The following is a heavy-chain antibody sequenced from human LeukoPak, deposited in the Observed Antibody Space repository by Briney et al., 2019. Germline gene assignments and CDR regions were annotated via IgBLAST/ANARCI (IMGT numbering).Heavy chain of an antibody. CDR2: INHSGST. CDR1: GGSFSGYY. Sequence: PSETLSLTCAVYGGSFSGYYWSWIRQPPGKGLEWIGEINHSGSTNYNPSLKSRVTISVDTSKNQFSLKLGSVTAADTAVYYCARGVRYGSGSYRAKNWFDPWGQGTLVTVSS. CDR3: ARGVRYGSGSYRAKNWFDP. D-gene: IGHD3-10*01. V-gene: IGHV4-34*01. J-gene: IGHJ5*02.